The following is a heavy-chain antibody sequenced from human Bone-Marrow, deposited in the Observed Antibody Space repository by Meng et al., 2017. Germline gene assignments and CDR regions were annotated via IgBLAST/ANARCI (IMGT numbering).Heavy chain of an antibody. CDR1: GGTFSSYA. CDR3: AAPGPSAEAGFDY. V-gene: IGHV1-18*01. Sequence: ASVKVSCKASGGTFSSYAISWVRQAPGQGLEYVGWISGFNGYTNYAQKFQGRVSMTTDTSTSTAYMEVRSLRSDDTAVYYCAAPGPSAEAGFDYWGQGTLVTVSS. CDR2: ISGFNGYT. J-gene: IGHJ4*02. D-gene: IGHD6-13*01.